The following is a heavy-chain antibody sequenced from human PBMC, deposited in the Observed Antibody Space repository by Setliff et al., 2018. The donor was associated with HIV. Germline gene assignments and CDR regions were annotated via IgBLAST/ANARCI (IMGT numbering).Heavy chain of an antibody. J-gene: IGHJ4*02. V-gene: IGHV4-59*08. Sequence: SETLSLTCTVSGGSISSYYWSWIRQPPGKGLEWIGTIYHSGSTYYNPSLKSRVTISVDTSKNQFSLKLSSVTAADTAVYYCARSPPGIAVAGLLDYWGQGTLVTVSS. CDR2: IYHSGST. CDR3: ARSPPGIAVAGLLDY. D-gene: IGHD6-19*01. CDR1: GGSISSYY.